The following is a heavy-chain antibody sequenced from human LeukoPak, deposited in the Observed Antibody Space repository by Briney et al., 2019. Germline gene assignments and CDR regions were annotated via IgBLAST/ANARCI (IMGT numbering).Heavy chain of an antibody. V-gene: IGHV1-8*01. CDR3: ARGSAMIVVVIDY. J-gene: IGHJ4*02. CDR1: GYTFTSYD. D-gene: IGHD3-22*01. CDR2: MNPNSGNT. Sequence: ASVKVSCKASGYTFTSYDINWVRQATGQGLESMGWMNPNSGNTGYAQKFQGRVTMTRNTSISTDYMELSSLRSEDTAVYYCARGSAMIVVVIDYWGQGTLVTVSS.